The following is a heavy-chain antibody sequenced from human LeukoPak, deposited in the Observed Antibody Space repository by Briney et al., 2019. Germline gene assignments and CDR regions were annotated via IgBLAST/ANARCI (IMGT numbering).Heavy chain of an antibody. Sequence: SETLSLTCTVSGASVSSVFYYWSWVRQPPGRGLEWIGYIYYSGSTNYNPSLKSRVTLLVDTSKNQFSLRLSSVTAADTAVYYCARNYYDSTGYLPGLFDYWGQGTLVTVSS. CDR3: ARNYYDSTGYLPGLFDY. V-gene: IGHV4-61*01. CDR1: GASVSSVFYY. D-gene: IGHD3-22*01. CDR2: IYYSGST. J-gene: IGHJ4*02.